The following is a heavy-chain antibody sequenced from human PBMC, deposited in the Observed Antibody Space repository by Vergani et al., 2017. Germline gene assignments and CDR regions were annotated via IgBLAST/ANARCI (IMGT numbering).Heavy chain of an antibody. CDR2: IYHSGST. CDR3: ARARTTGTILDY. D-gene: IGHD1-1*01. Sequence: QVQLQESGPGLVKPSETPSLPCTVSGYSISSGYYWGWIRQPPGKGLEWIGSIYHSGSTYYNPSLKSRVTISVDTSKNQFSLKLSSVTAAVTAVYYCARARTTGTILDYWGQGTLVTVSS. J-gene: IGHJ4*02. V-gene: IGHV4-38-2*02. CDR1: GYSISSGYY.